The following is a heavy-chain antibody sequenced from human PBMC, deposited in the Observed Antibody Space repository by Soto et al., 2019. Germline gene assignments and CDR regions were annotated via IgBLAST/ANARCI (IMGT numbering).Heavy chain of an antibody. J-gene: IGHJ4*01. CDR3: ARLAEYCNGIKCYSNFDF. V-gene: IGHV1-8*01. D-gene: IGHD2-15*01. Sequence: ASVKVSCKTSGYNFTNFDIKWVLQAPGRGLVWMGWMNPSSGETGSAQNFQGRVTMTRDISTRTFFMQLTSLRSEDTAIYYCARLAEYCNGIKCYSNFDFWGRGTQVTVSS. CDR1: GYNFTNFD. CDR2: MNPSSGET.